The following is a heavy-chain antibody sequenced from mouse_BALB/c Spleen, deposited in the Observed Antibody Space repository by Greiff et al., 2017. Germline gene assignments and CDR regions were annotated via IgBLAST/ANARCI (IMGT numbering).Heavy chain of an antibody. V-gene: IGHV1-87*01. J-gene: IGHJ2*01. CDR1: GYTFTSYW. CDR2: IYPGDGDT. CDR3: ARDYGNPSFDY. Sequence: QVQLQQSGAELARPGASVKLSCKASGYTFTSYWMQWVKQRPGQGLEWIGAIYPGDGDTRYTQKFKGKATLTADKSSSTAYMQLSSLASEDSAVYYCARDYGNPSFDYWGQGTTLTVSS. D-gene: IGHD2-1*01.